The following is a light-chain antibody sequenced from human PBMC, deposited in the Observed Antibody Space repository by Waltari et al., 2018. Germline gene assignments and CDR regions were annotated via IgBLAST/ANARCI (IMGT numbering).Light chain of an antibody. V-gene: IGLV3-10*01. Sequence: SYEFTQTPSVSVSPGQTARITCSGHELPRKYAYCFQQKSGQAPRLVIYEDTKRPSGTLGRVSWSSAGTVATLTITGAQVDDEADYYCYSSDSTGLRVFGGGTTVVVL. CDR3: YSSDSTGLRV. CDR1: ELPRKY. CDR2: EDT. J-gene: IGLJ1*01.